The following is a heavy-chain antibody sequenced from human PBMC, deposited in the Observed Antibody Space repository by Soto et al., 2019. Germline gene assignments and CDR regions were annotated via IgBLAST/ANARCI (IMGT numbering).Heavy chain of an antibody. V-gene: IGHV3-73*01. D-gene: IGHD4-17*01. CDR3: TRGYGDYGQIDY. CDR2: IRSKANSYAT. J-gene: IGHJ4*02. CDR1: GFSFSGSA. Sequence: EVRLVESGGGLVQPGGSLKLSCAASGFSFSGSAMHWVRQASGKGLEWVGRIRSKANSYATAYAASVKGRFTISRDDSKNTAYLQMNSLKTEDTAVYYCTRGYGDYGQIDYWGQGTLVTFSS.